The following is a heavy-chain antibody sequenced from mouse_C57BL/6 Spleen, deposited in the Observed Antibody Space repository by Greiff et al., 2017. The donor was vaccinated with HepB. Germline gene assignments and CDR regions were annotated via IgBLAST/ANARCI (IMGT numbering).Heavy chain of an antibody. CDR1: GFTFSNYW. V-gene: IGHV6-3*01. D-gene: IGHD2-3*01. CDR3: TVLDGY. CDR2: IRLKSDNYAT. J-gene: IGHJ2*01. Sequence: VQLKESGGGLVQPGGTMKLSCVASGFTFSNYWMNWVRQSPEKGLEWVAQIRLKSDNYATHYAESVKGRFTISRDDSKSSVYLQMNNLRAEDTGIYYCTVLDGYWGQGTTLTVSS.